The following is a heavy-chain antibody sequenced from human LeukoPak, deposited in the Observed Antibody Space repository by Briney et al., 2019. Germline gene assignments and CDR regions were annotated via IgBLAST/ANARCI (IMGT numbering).Heavy chain of an antibody. D-gene: IGHD2-2*01. V-gene: IGHV3-48*03. CDR1: GFTFSSYE. CDR3: AREVPAARSFDY. J-gene: IGHJ4*02. Sequence: GGSLRLSCAASGFTFSSYEMNWVRQAPGKGLEWVSYISSSGSTIYYADSVKGRFTISRDNAKNSLYLQMNSLRAEDTAVYYCAREVPAARSFDYWGQETLVTVSS. CDR2: ISSSGSTI.